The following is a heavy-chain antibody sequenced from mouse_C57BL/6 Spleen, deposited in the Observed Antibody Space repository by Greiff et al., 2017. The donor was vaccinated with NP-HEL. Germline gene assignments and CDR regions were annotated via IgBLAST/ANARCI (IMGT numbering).Heavy chain of an antibody. J-gene: IGHJ2*01. V-gene: IGHV1-50*01. CDR3: ASRRTGYYFDY. D-gene: IGHD4-1*01. CDR1: GYTFTSYW. Sequence: VQLQQPGAELVKPGASVKLSCKASGYTFTSYWMQWVKQRPGQGLEWIGEIDPSDSYTNYNQKFKGKATLTVDTSSSTAYMQLSSLTSEDSAVYYCASRRTGYYFDYWGQGTTLTVSS. CDR2: IDPSDSYT.